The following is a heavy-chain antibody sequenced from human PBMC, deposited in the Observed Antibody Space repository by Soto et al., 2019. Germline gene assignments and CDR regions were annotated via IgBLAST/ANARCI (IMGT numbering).Heavy chain of an antibody. CDR3: ARGFYYYGSGTSNWFDP. CDR1: GFTFSSYA. V-gene: IGHV3-23*01. J-gene: IGHJ5*02. CDR2: ISGSGGST. D-gene: IGHD3-10*01. Sequence: GGSLRLSCVASGFTFSSYAMSWVRQAPGKGLEWVSAISGSGGSTYYADSVKGRFTISRDNSKNTLYLQMNSLRAEDTAVYYCARGFYYYGSGTSNWFDPWGQGTLVTVSS.